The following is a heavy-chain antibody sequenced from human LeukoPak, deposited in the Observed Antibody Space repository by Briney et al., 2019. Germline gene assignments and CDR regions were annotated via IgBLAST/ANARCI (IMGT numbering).Heavy chain of an antibody. CDR1: GYTFTGYY. Sequence: ASVKVSCKASGYTFTGYYMHWVRQAPGQGLEWMGWISAYNGNTNYAQKLQGRVTMTTDTSTSTAYMELRSLRSDDTAVYYCAREDLYYYGMDVWGQGTTVTVSS. J-gene: IGHJ6*02. V-gene: IGHV1-18*04. CDR3: AREDLYYYGMDV. CDR2: ISAYNGNT.